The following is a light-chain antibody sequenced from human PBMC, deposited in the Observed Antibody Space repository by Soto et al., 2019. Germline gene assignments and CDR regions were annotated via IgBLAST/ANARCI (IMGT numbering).Light chain of an antibody. CDR3: AAWDDSLNAYV. CDR2: SND. Sequence: QSVLTQPPSASGTPGQRVTISCSGSSSNIGSNTVKWYQQLPGTAPKLLIFSNDLRPSGVPDRFSGSKSGTSASLGISGLQSADEADYHCAAWDDSLNAYVFGTGTKVTVL. J-gene: IGLJ1*01. V-gene: IGLV1-44*01. CDR1: SSNIGSNT.